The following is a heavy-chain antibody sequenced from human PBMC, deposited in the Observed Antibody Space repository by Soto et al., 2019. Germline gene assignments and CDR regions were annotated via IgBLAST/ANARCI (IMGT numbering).Heavy chain of an antibody. CDR1: GFTFSRYW. J-gene: IGHJ4*02. CDR3: ARDLASTTIPNY. CDR2: IKQDGSEK. D-gene: IGHD4-17*01. V-gene: IGHV3-7*04. Sequence: EVQLVESGGGLVQPGGSLRLSCAASGFTFSRYWMSWVRQAPGKGLEWVANIKQDGSEKYYVDSVKGRFTISRDNSKNSLDLQMNSLRAEDTAVYYSARDLASTTIPNYWGQGTLVTVAS.